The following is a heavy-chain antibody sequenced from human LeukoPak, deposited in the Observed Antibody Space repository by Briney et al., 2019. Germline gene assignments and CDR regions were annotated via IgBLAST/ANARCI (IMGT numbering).Heavy chain of an antibody. Sequence: ASVKVSCKASGYTFTSYGISWVRQAPGQGLEWMGWISAYNGNTNYAQKLQGRVTMTTDTSTSTAYMELRSLRSDDTAVYYCASNMVAANYYYGMDVWGQGTTVTVSS. V-gene: IGHV1-18*01. J-gene: IGHJ6*02. CDR3: ASNMVAANYYYGMDV. CDR2: ISAYNGNT. CDR1: GYTFTSYG. D-gene: IGHD5-12*01.